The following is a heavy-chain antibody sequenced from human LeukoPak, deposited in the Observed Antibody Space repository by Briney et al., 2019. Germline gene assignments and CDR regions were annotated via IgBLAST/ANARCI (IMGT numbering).Heavy chain of an antibody. CDR3: ARDFGRDGYSHFDY. V-gene: IGHV3-48*02. CDR2: ISGGSGTI. Sequence: GGSLRLSCAASGFTFSSYSMNWVRQAPGKGLEWVSYISGGSGTISYTDSVKGRFTISRDNAKNSLYLQMNSLRDEDTAIYYCARDFGRDGYSHFDYWGRGTLVTVSS. J-gene: IGHJ4*02. CDR1: GFTFSSYS. D-gene: IGHD5-24*01.